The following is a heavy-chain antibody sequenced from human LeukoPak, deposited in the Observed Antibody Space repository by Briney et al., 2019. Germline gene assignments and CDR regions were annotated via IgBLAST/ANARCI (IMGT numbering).Heavy chain of an antibody. CDR3: ARTPGSSSWYDYYYYMDV. Sequence: GGPVKVSRKASGYTFTSFGISWVRQAPGQGREWMGWINAYNGNTNYAQKLQGRVTMTTDTSTSTAYMELSSLRSEDTAVYYCARTPGSSSWYDYYYYMDVWGKGTTVTVSS. CDR2: INAYNGNT. J-gene: IGHJ6*03. D-gene: IGHD6-13*01. CDR1: GYTFTSFG. V-gene: IGHV1-18*01.